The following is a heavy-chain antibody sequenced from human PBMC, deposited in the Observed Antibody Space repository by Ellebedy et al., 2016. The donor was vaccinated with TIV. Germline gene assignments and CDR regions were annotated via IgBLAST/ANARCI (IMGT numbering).Heavy chain of an antibody. D-gene: IGHD1-26*01. CDR1: GYTFTRYYF. V-gene: IGHV1-46*01. CDR3: ARGGRYSGSYNFDH. J-gene: IGHJ4*02. CDR2: INPGDGTT. Sequence: AASVKVSCKASGYTFTRYYFMHWVRQASGQGLEWMGIINPGDGTTTYARKFQGRLTMTRDTSTSTFYMELGSLRSEDTAVYYCARGGRYSGSYNFDHWGQGSLVTVSS.